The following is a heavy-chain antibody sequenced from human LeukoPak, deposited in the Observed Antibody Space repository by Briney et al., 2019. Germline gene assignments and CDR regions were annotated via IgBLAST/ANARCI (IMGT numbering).Heavy chain of an antibody. Sequence: PGGSLRLSCAAPGFSVRDFWMAWVRQAPGKGLEWVAHIKEDRTADYYVDSVKGRFSISKDDGKNSLHLQMNSLRVEDTAVYYCVRGGWELDYWGQGTLVTVSS. J-gene: IGHJ4*02. CDR3: VRGGWELDY. CDR2: IKEDRTAD. D-gene: IGHD1-1*01. CDR1: GFSVRDFW. V-gene: IGHV3-7*01.